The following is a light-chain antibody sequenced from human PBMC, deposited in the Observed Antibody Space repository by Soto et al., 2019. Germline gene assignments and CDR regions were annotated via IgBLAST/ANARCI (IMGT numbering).Light chain of an antibody. CDR2: GAS. CDR1: QSVNNN. Sequence: EIVMTQSPATLSVSPGERATLSCRASQSVNNNLAWYQQKPGQAPRLLIYGASTRATGIPARFSGSGSGTVFTLTVSSLQSEDFAVYYCQQYNNWPPLTFGGGTKVEVK. V-gene: IGKV3-15*01. J-gene: IGKJ4*01. CDR3: QQYNNWPPLT.